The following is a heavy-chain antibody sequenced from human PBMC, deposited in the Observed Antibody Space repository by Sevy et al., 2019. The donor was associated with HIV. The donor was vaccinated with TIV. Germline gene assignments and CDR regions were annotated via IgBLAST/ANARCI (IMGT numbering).Heavy chain of an antibody. D-gene: IGHD6-13*01. CDR3: ARQYSSSWTIGLYYYYGMDV. CDR1: GYTFTGYY. V-gene: IGHV1-2*02. CDR2: INPNRGGT. Sequence: ASVKVSCKASGYTFTGYYMHWVRQAPGQGLEWMGWINPNRGGTNYAQKFQGRVTMTRDTSISTAYMELSRLRSDDTAVYYCARQYSSSWTIGLYYYYGMDVWGQGTTVTVSS. J-gene: IGHJ6*02.